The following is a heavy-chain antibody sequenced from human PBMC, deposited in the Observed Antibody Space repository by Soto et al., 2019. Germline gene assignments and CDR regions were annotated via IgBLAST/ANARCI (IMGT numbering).Heavy chain of an antibody. Sequence: GESLKISCKGSGYTFTSYWIGLVRLMPGEGLEWMGVIFPRDSDTKYNPSLQGQGSISADNSVATAYLHLSSLKPSDSAIYYCACYLYTNANCHLLVDFGGQGRPVTVSS. CDR3: ACYLYTNANCHLLVDF. V-gene: IGHV5-51*01. D-gene: IGHD2-8*01. CDR1: GYTFTSYW. J-gene: IGHJ4*02. CDR2: IFPRDSDT.